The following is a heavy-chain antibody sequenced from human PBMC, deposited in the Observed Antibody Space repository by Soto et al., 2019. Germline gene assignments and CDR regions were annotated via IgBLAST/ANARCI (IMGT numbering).Heavy chain of an antibody. D-gene: IGHD6-19*01. CDR3: ARDSGYEEQWLVLDY. Sequence: QVQLVESGGGVVQPGRSLRLSCAASGFTFSSYGMHWVRQAPGKGLAWVAVIWYDGSNKYYADSVKGRFTISRDNSKNTLYLQMNSLRAEDTAVYYCARDSGYEEQWLVLDYWGQGTLVTVSS. J-gene: IGHJ4*02. CDR2: IWYDGSNK. CDR1: GFTFSSYG. V-gene: IGHV3-33*01.